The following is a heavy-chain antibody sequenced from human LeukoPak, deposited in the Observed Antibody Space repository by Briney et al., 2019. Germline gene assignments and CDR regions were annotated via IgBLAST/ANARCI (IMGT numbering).Heavy chain of an antibody. CDR2: INPNSGGT. J-gene: IGHJ4*02. V-gene: IGHV1-2*02. CDR3: ARNWKKNQGFDY. Sequence: ASVKVSCKASGYTFTGYYMHWVRQAPGQGLEWMGWINPNSGGTNYAQKFQGRVTMTRDTSISTAYMELSRLRSDDTAVYYCARNWKKNQGFDYWGQGTLVTVSS. CDR1: GYTFTGYY. D-gene: IGHD1-1*01.